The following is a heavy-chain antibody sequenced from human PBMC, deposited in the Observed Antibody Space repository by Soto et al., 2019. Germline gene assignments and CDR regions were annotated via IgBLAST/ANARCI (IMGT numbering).Heavy chain of an antibody. CDR3: ARLTYYYDSSGYQPRPGVVDY. CDR1: GGSISSSSYY. CDR2: IYYSGST. D-gene: IGHD3-22*01. Sequence: QLQLQESGPGLVKPSETLSLTCTVSGGSISSSSYYWGWIRQPPGKGLEWIGSIYYSGSTYYNPPLKSRVTISVDTSKNQFSLKLSSVTAADTAVYYCARLTYYYDSSGYQPRPGVVDYWGQGTLVTVSS. V-gene: IGHV4-39*01. J-gene: IGHJ4*02.